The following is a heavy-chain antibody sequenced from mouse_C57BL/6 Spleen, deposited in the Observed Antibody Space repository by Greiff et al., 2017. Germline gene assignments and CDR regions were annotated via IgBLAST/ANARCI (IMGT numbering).Heavy chain of an antibody. CDR3: ARYEDGNYDWYFDV. D-gene: IGHD2-1*01. V-gene: IGHV3-8*01. J-gene: IGHJ1*03. CDR1: GYSITSDY. Sequence: DVKLVESGPGLAKPSQTLSLTCSVTGYSITSDYWNWIRKFPGNKLEYMGYISYSGSTYYNPSLKSRISITRDTSKNQYYLQLNSGTTEDTATYYCARYEDGNYDWYFDVWGTGTTVTVSS. CDR2: ISYSGST.